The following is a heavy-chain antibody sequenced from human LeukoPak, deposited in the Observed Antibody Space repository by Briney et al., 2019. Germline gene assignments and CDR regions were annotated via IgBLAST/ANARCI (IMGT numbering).Heavy chain of an antibody. J-gene: IGHJ4*02. D-gene: IGHD6-13*01. CDR3: ARGGGIAAAGMSGGYYFDY. Sequence: GESLKISCKGSGYSFTSYWIGWVRQLPGKGLEWMGIIYPGDSDTRYSPSFQGQVTISADKSISTAYLQWSSLKASDTAMYYCARGGGIAAAGMSGGYYFDYWGQGTLVTVSS. V-gene: IGHV5-51*01. CDR1: GYSFTSYW. CDR2: IYPGDSDT.